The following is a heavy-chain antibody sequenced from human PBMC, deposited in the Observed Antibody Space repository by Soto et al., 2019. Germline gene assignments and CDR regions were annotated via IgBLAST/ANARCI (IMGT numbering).Heavy chain of an antibody. J-gene: IGHJ4*02. Sequence: QVQLVQSGGDVVQPGRSLTLSCAAPGLSFSEYGMYWVRQAPGKGPEWVAVISYDGSDSYYADFVQRRFTITTDNPKNILFLHLTRRRAADTAVYYCGTRRGMQLSFSFFGSWGQGTLVTVS. CDR2: ISYDGSDS. D-gene: IGHD3-10*01. CDR3: GTRRGMQLSFSFFGS. V-gene: IGHV3-30*03. CDR1: GLSFSEYG.